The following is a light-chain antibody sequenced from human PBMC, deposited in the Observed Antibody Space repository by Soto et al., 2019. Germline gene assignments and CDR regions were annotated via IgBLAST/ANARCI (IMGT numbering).Light chain of an antibody. V-gene: IGLV2-23*01. CDR2: EAS. CDR3: YSYGGSYYV. J-gene: IGLJ1*01. CDR1: TIDVGSYSL. Sequence: HYALTQPASVSGSPGQSITISCTGTTIDVGSYSLVSWYQHHPGKAPQLMIYEASKRPSGVSNRFSGSKSGNTASLTISGLQAEDEADYYCYSYGGSYYVFGTETKVTVL.